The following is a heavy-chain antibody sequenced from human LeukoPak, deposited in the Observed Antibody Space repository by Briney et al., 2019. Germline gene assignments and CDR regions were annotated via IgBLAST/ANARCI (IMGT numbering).Heavy chain of an antibody. Sequence: PSETLSLTCTVSGGSISSYYWSWIRQPPGKALELIGYSYYTGSTNYNPSLTSRVNLSVDTSKNQFSLNLTSVTAADTAVYYCASYHDYGAWGWFDPWGQGTLVTVSS. CDR3: ASYHDYGAWGWFDP. CDR2: SYYTGST. J-gene: IGHJ5*02. D-gene: IGHD4-17*01. V-gene: IGHV4-59*01. CDR1: GGSISSYY.